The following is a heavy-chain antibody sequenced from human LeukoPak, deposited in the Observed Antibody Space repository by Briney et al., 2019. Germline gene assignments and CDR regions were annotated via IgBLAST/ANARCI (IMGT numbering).Heavy chain of an antibody. CDR3: ARVGLLWFGNAPYYFDY. V-gene: IGHV4-34*01. CDR1: GGSFSGYY. CDR2: INHSGGT. Sequence: SETLSLTCAVYGGSFSGYYWSWIRQPPGKGLEWIGEINHSGGTNYNPSLKSRVTISVDTSKNQFSLKLSSVTAADTAVYYCARVGLLWFGNAPYYFDYWGQGTLVTVSS. D-gene: IGHD3-10*01. J-gene: IGHJ4*02.